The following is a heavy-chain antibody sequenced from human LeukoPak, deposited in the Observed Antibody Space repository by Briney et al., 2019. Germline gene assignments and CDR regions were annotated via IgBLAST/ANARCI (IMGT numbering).Heavy chain of an antibody. J-gene: IGHJ4*02. CDR3: AKASSSLPYYFDY. D-gene: IGHD6-6*01. Sequence: GGSLRLSCAASGFTFSSYGMHWVRKAPGKGLEWVAVISYDGSNKYYADSVKGRFTISRDNSKNTLYLQMNSLRAEDTAVYYCAKASSSLPYYFDYWGQGTLVTVSS. V-gene: IGHV3-30*18. CDR2: ISYDGSNK. CDR1: GFTFSSYG.